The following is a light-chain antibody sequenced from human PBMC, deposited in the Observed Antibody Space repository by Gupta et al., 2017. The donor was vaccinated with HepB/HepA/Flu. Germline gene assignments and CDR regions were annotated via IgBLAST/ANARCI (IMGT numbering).Light chain of an antibody. CDR1: QSLRHSNGYKY. CDR3: MQSLQTPRT. Sequence: DIVMTQSPISLPVTPGEPASITCSSSQSLRHSNGYKYLDWYLQKPGQAPQLLIYLGSNRASGVPDRFSGSGSGTDFTLKISRVEAEDVGVYYCMQSLQTPRTFGQGTKVEIK. CDR2: LGS. V-gene: IGKV2-28*01. J-gene: IGKJ1*01.